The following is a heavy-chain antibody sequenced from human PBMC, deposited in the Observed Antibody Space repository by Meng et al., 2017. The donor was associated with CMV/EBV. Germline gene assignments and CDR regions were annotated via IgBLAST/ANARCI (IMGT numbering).Heavy chain of an antibody. Sequence: SCKASGYTFTSYYMHWVRQAPGQGLEWMGIINPSGGSTSYAQKFQGRVTMTRDTSTSTVYMELSSLRSEDTAVYYCARDGPDIVVVPAAIRVAAAGTDHYYYYGMDVWGQGTTVTVSS. CDR2: INPSGGST. D-gene: IGHD2-2*02. CDR1: GYTFTSYY. V-gene: IGHV1-46*01. CDR3: ARDGPDIVVVPAAIRVAAAGTDHYYYYGMDV. J-gene: IGHJ6*02.